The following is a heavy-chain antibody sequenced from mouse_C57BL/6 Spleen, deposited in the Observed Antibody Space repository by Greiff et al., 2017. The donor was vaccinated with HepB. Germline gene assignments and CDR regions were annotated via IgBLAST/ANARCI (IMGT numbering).Heavy chain of an antibody. V-gene: IGHV1-19*01. Sequence: EVQLQQSGPVLVKPGASVKMSCKASGYTFTDYYMNWVKQSHGKSLEWIGVINPYNGGTSYNQNFKGKATLTVDKSSSTAYMELNSLTSEDSAVYYCAITGTEGYYFDYWGQGTTLTVSS. CDR3: AITGTEGYYFDY. J-gene: IGHJ2*01. CDR2: INPYNGGT. D-gene: IGHD4-1*01. CDR1: GYTFTDYY.